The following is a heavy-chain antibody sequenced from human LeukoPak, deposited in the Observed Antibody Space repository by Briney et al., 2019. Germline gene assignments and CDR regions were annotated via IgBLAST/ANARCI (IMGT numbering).Heavy chain of an antibody. CDR3: ASSSGWVHNYYYYMDV. D-gene: IGHD6-19*01. V-gene: IGHV3-30*04. CDR2: ISYDGKNK. J-gene: IGHJ6*03. Sequence: GRSLRLSCAASGFTFSNYAMHWVRQAPGKGLEWVTVISYDGKNKYYADSGKGRFTISRDNSKNTLYLQMNSLRAEDTAVYYCASSSGWVHNYYYYMDVWGKGTTVTVSS. CDR1: GFTFSNYA.